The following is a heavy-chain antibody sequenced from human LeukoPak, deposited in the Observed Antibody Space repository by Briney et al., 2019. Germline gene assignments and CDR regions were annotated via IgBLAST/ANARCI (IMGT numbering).Heavy chain of an antibody. D-gene: IGHD3-16*01. CDR3: FTERYYDETLRNDF. CDR2: IKSKNDGGAS. J-gene: IGHJ4*02. CDR1: GFPFTYAW. Sequence: GGSLRLSCAASGFPFTYAWMHWVRQAPGKGLERVGRIKSKNDGGASDYAAPVKGRFTISRDDSRNMVYLHMNRLKADDTAVYYCFTERYYDETLRNDFWGPGTLVTVSS. V-gene: IGHV3-15*01.